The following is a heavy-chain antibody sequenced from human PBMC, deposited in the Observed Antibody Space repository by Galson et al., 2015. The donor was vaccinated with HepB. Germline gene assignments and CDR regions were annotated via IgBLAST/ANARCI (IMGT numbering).Heavy chain of an antibody. J-gene: IGHJ4*02. Sequence: SLRLSCAASGMSFSSSGMHWVRQAPGKGLEWVAVISYDGQQKYYVDPVKGRFIISRDNSKNTVYLQMNSLKTEDTAVYYCANERGSSRSPGYWGQRTLVSV. D-gene: IGHD3-10*01. CDR2: ISYDGQQK. CDR3: ANERGSSRSPGY. V-gene: IGHV3-30*18. CDR1: GMSFSSSG.